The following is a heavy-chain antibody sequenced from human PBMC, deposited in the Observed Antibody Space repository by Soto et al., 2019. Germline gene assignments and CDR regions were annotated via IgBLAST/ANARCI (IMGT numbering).Heavy chain of an antibody. CDR1: GFTLSTYA. CDR2: ISYDGTST. V-gene: IGHV3-30-3*01. CDR3: ARLAAIRKFYGLDV. Sequence: QVQLVESGGGVVQPGRSLRLSCAASGFTLSTYAIHWVRQAPGKGLEWVALISYDGTSTYYADSVKGRFTISRDNSKNTLYLQMDSLRAEDTAVYFCARLAAIRKFYGLDVWGQGTTVTVSS. J-gene: IGHJ6*02. D-gene: IGHD6-13*01.